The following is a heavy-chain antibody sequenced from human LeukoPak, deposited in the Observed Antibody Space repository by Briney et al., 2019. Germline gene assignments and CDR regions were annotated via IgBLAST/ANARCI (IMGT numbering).Heavy chain of an antibody. V-gene: IGHV4-39*07. J-gene: IGHJ4*02. D-gene: IGHD3-22*01. Sequence: SETLSLTCTVSGGSISSSSYYWGWIRQPPGKGLEWIGSIYYSGSTYYNPSLKSRVTISVDTSKNQFSLKLSSVTAADTAVYYCARHRRGYYMIFDYWGQGTLVTVSS. CDR3: ARHRRGYYMIFDY. CDR1: GGSISSSSYY. CDR2: IYYSGST.